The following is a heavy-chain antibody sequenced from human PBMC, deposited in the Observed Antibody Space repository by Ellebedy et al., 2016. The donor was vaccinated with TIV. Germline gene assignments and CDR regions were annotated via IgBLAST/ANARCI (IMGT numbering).Heavy chain of an antibody. Sequence: PGGSLRLSCAASGFSFSTYGMHWVLQAPGQGLEWVAVIWYDGFNKDYADSVKGRFTISRDNSKSTLYLEMKSLRVEDTAVYYCAREQSPYYEILTGSFDYWGQGALVTVSS. D-gene: IGHD3-9*01. CDR3: AREQSPYYEILTGSFDY. CDR1: GFSFSTYG. J-gene: IGHJ4*02. V-gene: IGHV3-33*01. CDR2: IWYDGFNK.